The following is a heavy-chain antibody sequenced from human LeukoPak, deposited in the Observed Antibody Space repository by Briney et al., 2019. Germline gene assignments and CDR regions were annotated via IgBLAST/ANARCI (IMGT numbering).Heavy chain of an antibody. CDR3: ARDKIVGATNPYYFDY. J-gene: IGHJ4*02. V-gene: IGHV3-21*01. CDR1: GLTFSSYS. CDR2: ISTSSTYI. Sequence: RPGGPLRLSCAASGLTFSSYSMNWVRQAPGKGLEWVSSISTSSTYIYYADSVKGRFTISRDNAKNSLYLQMNSLRAEDTAVYYCARDKIVGATNPYYFDYWGQGTLVTVSS. D-gene: IGHD1-26*01.